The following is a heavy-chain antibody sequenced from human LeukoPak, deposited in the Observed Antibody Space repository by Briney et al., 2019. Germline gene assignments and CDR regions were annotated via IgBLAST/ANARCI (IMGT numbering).Heavy chain of an antibody. J-gene: IGHJ3*02. CDR3: AGRGENPWAFDI. Sequence: GASVKVSCKASGGTFSSYAISWVRQAPGQRLEWIGWIVVGSGNTNYAQKFQERVTITRDMSTSTAYMELSSLRSEDTAVYYCAGRGENPWAFDIWGQGTIVTVSS. V-gene: IGHV1-58*02. CDR1: GGTFSSYA. CDR2: IVVGSGNT. D-gene: IGHD3-16*01.